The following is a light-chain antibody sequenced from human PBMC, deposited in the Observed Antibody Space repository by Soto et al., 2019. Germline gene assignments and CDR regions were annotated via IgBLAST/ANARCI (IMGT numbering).Light chain of an antibody. Sequence: RVMTQCPATLSVSPGERATLSCRASQSVGSNLAWYQQKPGQAPRLLIYGASTRATGIPARFSGSGSGTEFTLTISSLQSEDFAVYYCQQYNSWPPWTFGQGTKVDI. V-gene: IGKV3-15*01. CDR3: QQYNSWPPWT. CDR1: QSVGSN. CDR2: GAS. J-gene: IGKJ1*01.